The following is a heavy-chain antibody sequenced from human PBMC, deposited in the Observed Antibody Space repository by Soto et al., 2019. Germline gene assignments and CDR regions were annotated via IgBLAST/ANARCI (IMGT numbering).Heavy chain of an antibody. J-gene: IGHJ4*02. D-gene: IGHD3-22*01. Sequence: QVQLVESGGGVVQPGRSLRLSCAASGFTFRNYGMHWVRQAPGKGLEWVAVISDDGSNKNYADSVKGRFTISRDNSKNTLYLQMNSLRAEDTAVYYCAKDHYSETSGYKDYWGQRTLVTVSS. V-gene: IGHV3-30*18. CDR1: GFTFRNYG. CDR2: ISDDGSNK. CDR3: AKDHYSETSGYKDY.